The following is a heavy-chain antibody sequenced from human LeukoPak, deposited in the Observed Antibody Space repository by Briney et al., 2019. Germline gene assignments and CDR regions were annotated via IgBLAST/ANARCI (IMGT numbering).Heavy chain of an antibody. CDR1: GFTFSDYY. V-gene: IGHV3-11*04. CDR2: ISSSGSTI. Sequence: GGSLRLSCAASGFTFSDYYMSWIRQAPGKGLEWVSYISSSGSTIYYADSVKGRFTISRDNAKNSLYLQMNSLRAEDTAVYYCAQVRGYYYYYYMDVWGKGTTVTVSS. CDR3: AQVRGYYYYYYMDV. J-gene: IGHJ6*03. D-gene: IGHD1-1*01.